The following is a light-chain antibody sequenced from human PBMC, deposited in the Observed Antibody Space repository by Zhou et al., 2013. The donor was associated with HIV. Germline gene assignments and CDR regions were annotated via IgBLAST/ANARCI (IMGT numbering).Light chain of an antibody. CDR3: QQYVSSPRT. CDR1: QSVSSNY. Sequence: EIVLTQSPGTLSLSPGERATLSCRASQSVSSNYLAWYQQRPGQAPRLLIYGASSRATGIPDRFSGSGSGTDFTLTISRLEPEDFAVYYCQQYVSSPRTFGQGTKLEYQT. CDR2: GAS. J-gene: IGKJ2*01. V-gene: IGKV3-20*01.